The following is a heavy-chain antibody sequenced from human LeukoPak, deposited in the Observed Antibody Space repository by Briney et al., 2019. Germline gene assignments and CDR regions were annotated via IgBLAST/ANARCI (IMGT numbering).Heavy chain of an antibody. CDR1: GFTFSSYA. CDR2: ISYDGSNK. Sequence: PGGSLTLSCAASGFTFSSYAMHWVRQAPGKGLEWVAVISYDGSNKYYADSVKGRFTISRDNSKNTLYLQMNSLRAEDTAVYYCARSRGYSYGYGDYWGQGTLVTVSS. J-gene: IGHJ4*02. V-gene: IGHV3-30*04. CDR3: ARSRGYSYGYGDY. D-gene: IGHD5-18*01.